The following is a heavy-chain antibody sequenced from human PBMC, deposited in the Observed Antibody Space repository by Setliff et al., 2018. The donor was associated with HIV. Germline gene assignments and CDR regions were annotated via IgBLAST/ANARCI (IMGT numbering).Heavy chain of an antibody. Sequence: ASVKVSCKPSGYTFTNYDINWVRQAAGQGLEWMGWMNPDSRNTGYAQRFEGSVTMTWDTSISTAYMELNNVKLEDTAVYYCGRVPYRRAWFSGGHNPFDVWGQGTMVTVSS. J-gene: IGHJ3*01. CDR1: GYTFTNYD. V-gene: IGHV1-8*02. CDR2: MNPDSRNT. CDR3: GRVPYRRAWFSGGHNPFDV. D-gene: IGHD6-19*01.